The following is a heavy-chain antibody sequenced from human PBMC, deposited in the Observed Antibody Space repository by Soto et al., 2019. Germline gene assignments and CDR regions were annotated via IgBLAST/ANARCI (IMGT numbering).Heavy chain of an antibody. CDR3: ARAGLTKRYCTNGVCSDFDY. CDR1: GGTFSSYA. Sequence: QVQLVQSGAEVKKPGSSVKVSCKASGGTFSSYAISWVRQAPGQGLEWMGGIIPTFGTANYAQKVQGRLPITADESPSTAYMKLSRLRSEVTAVYYCARAGLTKRYCTNGVCSDFDYWGQGTLVTVSS. D-gene: IGHD2-8*01. CDR2: IIPTFGTA. J-gene: IGHJ4*02. V-gene: IGHV1-69*12.